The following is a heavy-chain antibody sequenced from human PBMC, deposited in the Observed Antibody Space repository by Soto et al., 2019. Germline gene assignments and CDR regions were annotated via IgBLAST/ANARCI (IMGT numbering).Heavy chain of an antibody. D-gene: IGHD3-22*01. J-gene: IGHJ4*02. CDR2: VDSSSSYI. CDR1: GFTFSSYS. V-gene: IGHV3-21*01. CDR3: ARKPEYYDDTSGYYSLDY. Sequence: GGSLRLSCAASGFTFSSYSMNWVRQAPGKGLEWVSSVDSSSSYIYYADSLKGRFTISRDNAKNSLYLQMNSLRAEDTAVYYCARKPEYYDDTSGYYSLDYWGQGTLVTVSS.